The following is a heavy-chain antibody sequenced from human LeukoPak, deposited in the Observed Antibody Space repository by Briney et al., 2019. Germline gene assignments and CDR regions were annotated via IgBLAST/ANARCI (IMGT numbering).Heavy chain of an antibody. V-gene: IGHV3-30-3*01. CDR1: GFTFSSYA. CDR3: ARDSVVGAHFDY. CDR2: ISYDGSNK. J-gene: IGHJ4*02. Sequence: PGRSLRLSCAASGFTFSSYAMHWVRQAPGKGLEWVAVISYDGSNKYYADSVKGRFTISRDNAKNSLYLQMNSLRDEDTAVYYCARDSVVGAHFDYWGQGTLVTVSS. D-gene: IGHD1-26*01.